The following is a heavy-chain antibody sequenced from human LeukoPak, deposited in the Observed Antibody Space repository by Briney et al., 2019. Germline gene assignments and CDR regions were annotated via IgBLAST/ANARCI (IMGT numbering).Heavy chain of an antibody. CDR1: GDSFSSHY. CDR3: ARDPTTVTKGLDI. D-gene: IGHD4-17*01. V-gene: IGHV4-59*11. CDR2: VSYIGST. J-gene: IGHJ3*02. Sequence: SETLSLTCTVSGDSFSSHYWSWVRQPPGRGLEWIGYVSYIGSTNYNPSLKSRVTRSVDTSKNQFSLKLSSVTPADTAVYYCARDPTTVTKGLDIWGQGTMVTVSS.